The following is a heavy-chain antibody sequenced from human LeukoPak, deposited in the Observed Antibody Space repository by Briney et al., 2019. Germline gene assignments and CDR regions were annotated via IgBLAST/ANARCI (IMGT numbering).Heavy chain of an antibody. CDR1: GFTFSSYG. CDR3: AKDTRSATAMDLDY. Sequence: GGSLRLSCAASGFTFSSYGMHWVRQAPGKGLEWVAFIRYDGSNKYYADSVKGRFTISRDNSKNTLYLQMNSLRAEDTAVYYCAKDTRSATAMDLDYWGQGTLVTVSS. V-gene: IGHV3-30*02. CDR2: IRYDGSNK. D-gene: IGHD5-18*01. J-gene: IGHJ4*02.